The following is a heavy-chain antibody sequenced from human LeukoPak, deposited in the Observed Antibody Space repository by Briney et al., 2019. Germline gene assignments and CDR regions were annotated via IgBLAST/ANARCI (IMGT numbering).Heavy chain of an antibody. J-gene: IGHJ4*02. Sequence: SETLSLTCAVYGGSFSGYYWSWIRQPPGKGLEWIGEINHSGSTNYNPSLKSRVTISVDRSKNQFSLKLSSVTAADTAVYYCARSSRTQYYFDYWGQGTLVTVSS. V-gene: IGHV4-34*01. CDR2: INHSGST. CDR3: ARSSRTQYYFDY. D-gene: IGHD1-1*01. CDR1: GGSFSGYY.